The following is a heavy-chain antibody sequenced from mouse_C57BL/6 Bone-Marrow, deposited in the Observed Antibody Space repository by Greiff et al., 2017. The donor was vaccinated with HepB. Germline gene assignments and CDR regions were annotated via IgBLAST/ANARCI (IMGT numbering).Heavy chain of an antibody. Sequence: VQRVESGPELVKPGASVKISCKASGYAFSSSWMNWVKQRPGKGLEWIGRIYPGDGDTNYNGKFKGKATLTADKSSSTAYMQLSSLTSEDSAVYFCARGYYGSTFYAMDYWGQGTSVTVSS. V-gene: IGHV1-82*01. CDR2: IYPGDGDT. D-gene: IGHD1-1*01. J-gene: IGHJ4*01. CDR1: GYAFSSSW. CDR3: ARGYYGSTFYAMDY.